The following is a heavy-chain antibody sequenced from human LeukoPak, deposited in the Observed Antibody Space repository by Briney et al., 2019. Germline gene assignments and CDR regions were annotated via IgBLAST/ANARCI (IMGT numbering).Heavy chain of an antibody. J-gene: IGHJ3*02. D-gene: IGHD2/OR15-2a*01. V-gene: IGHV1-69*01. CDR3: AGFFYDNRGDAFGI. CDR1: GGGFTFPSPA. CDR2: LIPIYGSA. Sequence: ASVKVSCKASGGGFTFPSPASSWVLQAPGQGLEWMGGLIPIYGSANYAQEFQGRVTITSGESTRTVCMELSSLRPEDSAVYYCAGFFYDNRGDAFGIWGQGTMVTVSS.